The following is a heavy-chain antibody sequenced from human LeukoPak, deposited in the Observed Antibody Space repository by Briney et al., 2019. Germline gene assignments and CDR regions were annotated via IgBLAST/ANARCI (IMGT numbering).Heavy chain of an antibody. V-gene: IGHV3-15*01. D-gene: IGHD3-9*01. CDR2: IKSKTDGGTT. J-gene: IGHJ4*02. Sequence: GGSLRLSCAASGFTFSNAWMSWVRQAPGKGREWVGRIKSKTDGGTTDYAAPVKGRFTISRDDSKNTLYLQMNSLKTEDTAVYYCTTDHPYYDILTGYSYDYWGQGTLVTVSS. CDR3: TTDHPYYDILTGYSYDY. CDR1: GFTFSNAW.